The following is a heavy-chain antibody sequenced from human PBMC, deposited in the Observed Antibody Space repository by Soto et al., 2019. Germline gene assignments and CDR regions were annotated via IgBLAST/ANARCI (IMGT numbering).Heavy chain of an antibody. Sequence: QVQLVQSGAEVKKPGSSVKVSCKASGGTFSSYAISWVRQAPGQGLEWMGGIIPIFGTANYAQKFQGRVTLTADESTSSAYMELSSLRSEDTAVYYCARLHQHSSGYYLDRKDDAFDIWGQGTMVTVSS. V-gene: IGHV1-69*01. CDR1: GGTFSSYA. D-gene: IGHD3-22*01. J-gene: IGHJ3*02. CDR3: ARLHQHSSGYYLDRKDDAFDI. CDR2: IIPIFGTA.